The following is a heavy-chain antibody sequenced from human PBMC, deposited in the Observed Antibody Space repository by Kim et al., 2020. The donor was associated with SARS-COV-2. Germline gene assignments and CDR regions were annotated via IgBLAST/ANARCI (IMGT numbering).Heavy chain of an antibody. D-gene: IGHD1-26*01. J-gene: IGHJ4*02. CDR1: GYTFTSYY. CDR2: INPSGGST. CDR3: ARNSDSGFDY. V-gene: IGHV1-46*01. Sequence: ASVKVSCKASGYTFTSYYLHWVRQAPGQGLEWMGFINPSGGSTSYAQNFQGRVTMTRDTSTSTVYMYLSSLRSEDTAVYYCARNSDSGFDYWGQGTLVTVSS.